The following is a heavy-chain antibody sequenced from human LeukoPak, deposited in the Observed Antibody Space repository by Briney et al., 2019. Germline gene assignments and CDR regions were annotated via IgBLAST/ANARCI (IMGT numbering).Heavy chain of an antibody. Sequence: GGSLRLSCAVSGFSSYEMNWVRQAPGKGLEWVSYISSSGSTIYYADSVKGRFTISRDNAKNSLYLQMNSLRAEDTAVYYCARSWLAVAGPEYWGQGTLVTVSS. CDR3: ARSWLAVAGPEY. D-gene: IGHD6-19*01. V-gene: IGHV3-48*03. J-gene: IGHJ4*02. CDR1: GFSSYE. CDR2: ISSSGSTI.